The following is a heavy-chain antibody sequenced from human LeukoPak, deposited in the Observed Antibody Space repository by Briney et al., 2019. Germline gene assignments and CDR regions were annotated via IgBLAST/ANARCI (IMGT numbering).Heavy chain of an antibody. CDR1: GFTFSSYA. Sequence: QPGGSLRLSCAASGFTFSSYAMSWVRQAPGKGLEWVPAISGSGGSTYYADSVKGRFTISRDNSKNTLYLQMNSLRAEDTAVYYCAKRSSNYDAFYFDYWGQGTLVTVSS. D-gene: IGHD4-11*01. J-gene: IGHJ4*02. CDR3: AKRSSNYDAFYFDY. V-gene: IGHV3-23*01. CDR2: ISGSGGST.